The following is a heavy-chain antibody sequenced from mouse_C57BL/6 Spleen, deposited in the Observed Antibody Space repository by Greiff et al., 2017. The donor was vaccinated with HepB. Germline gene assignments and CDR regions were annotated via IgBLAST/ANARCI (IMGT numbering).Heavy chain of an antibody. V-gene: IGHV1-82*01. CDR2: IYPGDGDT. CDR3: ARWGEHHAMDY. J-gene: IGHJ4*01. CDR1: GYAFSSSW. Sequence: QVQLQQSGPELVKPGASVKISCKASGYAFSSSWMNWVKQRPGKGLEWIGRIYPGDGDTNYNGKFKGKATLTADKSSSTAYMQLSSLTSEDSAVYFCARWGEHHAMDYWGQGTSVTVSS.